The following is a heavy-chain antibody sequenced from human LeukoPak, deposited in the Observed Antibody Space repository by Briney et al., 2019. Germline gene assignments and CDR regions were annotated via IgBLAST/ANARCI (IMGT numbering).Heavy chain of an antibody. Sequence: GGSLRLSCAASGFTFSSYTMNWVRQTPGKGLEWVSSITSSSTYIYYADSVKGRFTISRDNAQNSLYLQMSSLRAEDTAVYYCAKAPTVTASDYYYMDVWGRGTTVTVSS. J-gene: IGHJ6*03. V-gene: IGHV3-21*01. CDR3: AKAPTVTASDYYYMDV. D-gene: IGHD4-17*01. CDR2: ITSSSTYI. CDR1: GFTFSSYT.